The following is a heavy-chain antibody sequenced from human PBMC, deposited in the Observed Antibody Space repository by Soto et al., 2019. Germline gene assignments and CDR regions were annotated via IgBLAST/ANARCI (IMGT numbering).Heavy chain of an antibody. CDR3: AKGKGITYSSYYYMDV. J-gene: IGHJ6*03. CDR2: ISWNSGSI. V-gene: IGHV3-9*01. CDR1: GFTFDDYA. D-gene: IGHD1-20*01. Sequence: EVQLVESGGGLVQPGRSLRLSCAASGFTFDDYAMHWVRQAPGKGLEWVSGISWNSGSIGYADSVKGRFTISRDNAKNSLYLQMNRLRAEDTALYYCAKGKGITYSSYYYMDVWGKGTTVTVSS.